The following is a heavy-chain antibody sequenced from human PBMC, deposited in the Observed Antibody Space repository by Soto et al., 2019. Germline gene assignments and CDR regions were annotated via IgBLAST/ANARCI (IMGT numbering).Heavy chain of an antibody. D-gene: IGHD3-3*01. CDR1: GFPINKAW. Sequence: PGGSLRLSCEVSGFPINKAWMGWVRQGPGKGLEWVGRLKSVSDGGKAEYTAPVKDRFTISRDDSKNMMYLQMNSLKAEDTAVYFSPTMRWNFWSTDWGQGTLVTVSS. CDR2: LKSVSDGGKA. V-gene: IGHV3-15*01. CDR3: PTMRWNFWSTD. J-gene: IGHJ4*02.